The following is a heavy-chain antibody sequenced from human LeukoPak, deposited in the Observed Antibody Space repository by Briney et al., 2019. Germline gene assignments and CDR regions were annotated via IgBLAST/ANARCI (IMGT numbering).Heavy chain of an antibody. V-gene: IGHV3-64D*09. CDR3: VRSSASSGPNCFDP. J-gene: IGHJ5*02. CDR2: ISSDGDST. CDR1: GFTFSTYA. Sequence: GSLRLSCSASGFTFSTYAMHWVRPAPGKGLEYVSAISSDGDSTYNADSVKGRFTISRDNSKNTLYLQMSSLRTEDTAVYYCVRSSASSGPNCFDPWGQGTLVTVSS. D-gene: IGHD1-1*01.